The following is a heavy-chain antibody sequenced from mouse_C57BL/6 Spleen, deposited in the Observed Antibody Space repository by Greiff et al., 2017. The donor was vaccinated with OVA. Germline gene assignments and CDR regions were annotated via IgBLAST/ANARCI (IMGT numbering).Heavy chain of an antibody. D-gene: IGHD1-1*01. CDR3: TRKEVYGGAMDY. J-gene: IGHJ4*01. Sequence: VQLQQSGTVLARPGASVKMSCKTSGYTFTSYWMHWVKQRPGQGLEWIGAIYPGNSDTSYNQKFKGKAKLTAVTSASTAYMALSSLTNEDSAVYNYTRKEVYGGAMDYWGQGTSVTVSS. CDR2: IYPGNSDT. CDR1: GYTFTSYW. V-gene: IGHV1-5*01.